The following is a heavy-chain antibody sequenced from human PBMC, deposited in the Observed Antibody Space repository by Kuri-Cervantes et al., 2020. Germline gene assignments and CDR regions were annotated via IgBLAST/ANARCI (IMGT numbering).Heavy chain of an antibody. CDR1: GFTFSSYA. CDR3: ARVSHPNPPYYYYGMDV. J-gene: IGHJ6*02. CDR2: ISGSGGST. V-gene: IGHV3-23*01. Sequence: GGSLRLSCAASGFTFSSYAMSWVRQAPGKGLEWVSAISGSGGSTYYADSVKGRFTISRDNSKNSLYLQMNSLRDEDTAVYYCARVSHPNPPYYYYGMDVWGQGTTVTVS.